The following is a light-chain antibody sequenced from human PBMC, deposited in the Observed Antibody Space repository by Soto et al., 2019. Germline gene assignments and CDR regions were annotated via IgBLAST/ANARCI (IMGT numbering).Light chain of an antibody. V-gene: IGKV3-15*01. Sequence: IVMTHSPATLSVAPGERSALSGMAGQNIHNNLAWYQQKPGQAPSLLFYGASTGATGLAARFSGSGSGTEFTLTINSLQAEDCAVYYCKQYYNWARSFGQGIGLEIK. J-gene: IGKJ5*01. CDR2: GAS. CDR1: QNIHNN. CDR3: KQYYNWARS.